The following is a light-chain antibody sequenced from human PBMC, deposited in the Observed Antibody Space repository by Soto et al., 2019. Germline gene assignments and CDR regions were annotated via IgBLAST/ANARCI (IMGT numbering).Light chain of an antibody. J-gene: IGKJ2*01. CDR1: QRVNNT. Sequence: EIILTQSPASLSVSPGERATLSGRAGQRVNNTLAWYQQKPGQPPRLLIYGASTRATGIPGRFRGSGSGTECTLTITILLSEDFSVYFSQQYNILPPNTFGQGTQLDIK. CDR2: GAS. CDR3: QQYNILPPNT. V-gene: IGKV3-15*01.